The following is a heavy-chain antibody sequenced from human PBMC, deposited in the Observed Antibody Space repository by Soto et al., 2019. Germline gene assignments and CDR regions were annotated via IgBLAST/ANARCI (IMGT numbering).Heavy chain of an antibody. J-gene: IGHJ6*02. CDR3: AADYSNYVAGMDV. Sequence: WVTLSLTCTVSGGSVSSGSYYWSWIRQPPGKGLEWIGYIYYSGSTNYNPSLKSRVTISVDTSKNQFSLKLSSVTAADTAVYYCAADYSNYVAGMDVWGQGTTVTVSS. D-gene: IGHD4-4*01. V-gene: IGHV4-61*01. CDR2: IYYSGST. CDR1: GGSVSSGSYY.